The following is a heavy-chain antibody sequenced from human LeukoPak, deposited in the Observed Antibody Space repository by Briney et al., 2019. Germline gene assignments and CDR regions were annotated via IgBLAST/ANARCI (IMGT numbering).Heavy chain of an antibody. CDR2: INTDGSST. CDR3: ARDGFPFEWLPPSED. V-gene: IGHV3-74*01. Sequence: GGSLRLSCAASGFTFSSYWMHWVRQAPGKGLVWVSRINTDGSSTSYADSVKGRFTISRDNAKNTLYLQMNSLRAEDTAVYYCARDGFPFEWLPPSEDWGQGTLVTVSS. CDR1: GFTFSSYW. J-gene: IGHJ4*02. D-gene: IGHD3-3*01.